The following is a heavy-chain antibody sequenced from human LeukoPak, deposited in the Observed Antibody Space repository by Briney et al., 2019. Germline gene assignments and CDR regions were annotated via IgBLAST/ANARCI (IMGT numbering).Heavy chain of an antibody. V-gene: IGHV1-18*01. CDR1: GYRVSSFA. J-gene: IGHJ3*01. CDR3: ARDKPGWGAFDV. CDR2: IAANNDHT. Sequence: GASVKVSCKASGYRVSSFAIICVRQAPGQGLECLGWIAANNDHTHYALNVQGRVTMTTDTSTDTAYMELRNLRSDDTAVYFCARDKPGWGAFDVWGQGTVVTVSS. D-gene: IGHD1-14*01.